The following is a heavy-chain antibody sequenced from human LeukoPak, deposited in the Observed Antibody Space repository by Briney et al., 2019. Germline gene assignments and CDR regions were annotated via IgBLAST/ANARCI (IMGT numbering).Heavy chain of an antibody. Sequence: PGGTLRLSCAASGFTFSSYGMSWVRQAPGKGLEWVSSISSSSSYIYYADSVKGRFTISRDNAKNSLYLQMNSLRAEDTAVYYCARSGYSYGSYYFDYWGQGTLVTVSS. V-gene: IGHV3-21*01. CDR3: ARSGYSYGSYYFDY. CDR1: GFTFSSYG. J-gene: IGHJ4*02. D-gene: IGHD5-18*01. CDR2: ISSSSSYI.